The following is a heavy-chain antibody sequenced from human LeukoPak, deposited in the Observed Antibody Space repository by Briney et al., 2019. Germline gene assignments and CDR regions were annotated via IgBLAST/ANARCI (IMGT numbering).Heavy chain of an antibody. CDR1: GFTFSDYY. Sequence: GGALRLSYAASGFTFSDYYMSWIRGAPGKRLEGVSYMSSSGGTIYYADSVNGRFTIFRDSAKKSLYLQMNSLRAEDTAVYCCAREVLDGYWGQGPLVTVSS. D-gene: IGHD4/OR15-4a*01. V-gene: IGHV3-11*04. J-gene: IGHJ4*02. CDR2: MSSSGGTI. CDR3: AREVLDGY.